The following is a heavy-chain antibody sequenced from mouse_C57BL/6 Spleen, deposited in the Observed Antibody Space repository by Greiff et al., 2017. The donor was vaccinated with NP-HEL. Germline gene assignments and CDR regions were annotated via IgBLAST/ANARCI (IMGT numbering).Heavy chain of an antibody. V-gene: IGHV1-64*01. Sequence: QVQLKQPGAELVKPGASVKLSCKASGYTFTSYWMHWVKQRPGQGLEWIGMIHPNSGSTNYNEKFKSKATLTVDKSSSTAYMQLSSLTSEDSAVYYCAVTTVVPYWYFDVWGTGTTVTVSS. D-gene: IGHD1-1*01. CDR3: AVTTVVPYWYFDV. CDR2: IHPNSGST. CDR1: GYTFTSYW. J-gene: IGHJ1*03.